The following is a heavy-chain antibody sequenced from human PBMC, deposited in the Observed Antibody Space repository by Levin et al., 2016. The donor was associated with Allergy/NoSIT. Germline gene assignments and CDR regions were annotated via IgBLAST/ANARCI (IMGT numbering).Heavy chain of an antibody. J-gene: IGHJ5*02. V-gene: IGHV4-61*02. D-gene: IGHD2-15*01. CDR3: ARGHCDIGCPGFNWFAP. CDR2: IYTSGNT. CDR1: GASLISDDYY. Sequence: SETLSLTCTVSGASLISDDYYWTWIRQPAGKGLEWVGRIYTSGNTKYNSYLQSRVTISLDTSRNQFSLELSSVTAADTAVYYCARGHCDIGCPGFNWFAPWGQGILVTVSS.